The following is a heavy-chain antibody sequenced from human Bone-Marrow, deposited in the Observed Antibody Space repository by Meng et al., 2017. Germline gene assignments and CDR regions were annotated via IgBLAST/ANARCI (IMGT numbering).Heavy chain of an antibody. D-gene: IGHD3-22*01. CDR3: ARDNDAGSSGYYYVHDAFDI. J-gene: IGHJ3*02. CDR1: GFTFSSHA. CDR2: ISGSGGST. V-gene: IGHV3-23*01. Sequence: GESLKISCAASGFTFSSHAISWVRQAPGKGLEWVSAISGSGGSTYYADSVKGRFTISRDNAKNTLYLQMNSLRAEDTAVYYCARDNDAGSSGYYYVHDAFDIWGQGTMVTVSS.